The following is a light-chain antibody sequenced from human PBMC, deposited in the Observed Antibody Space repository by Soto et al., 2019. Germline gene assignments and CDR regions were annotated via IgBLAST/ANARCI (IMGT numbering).Light chain of an antibody. CDR2: YDS. V-gene: IGLV3-21*04. CDR1: NIGSKS. CDR3: QVWDSSSDHYV. J-gene: IGLJ1*01. Sequence: SYELTQPPSVSVAPGKTARITCGGNNIGSKSVYWYQQKPGQAPVLVSYYDSDRPSGIPERFSGSNSGNTATLTISRVEAGDEADYYCQVWDSSSDHYVYGTGTKLTVL.